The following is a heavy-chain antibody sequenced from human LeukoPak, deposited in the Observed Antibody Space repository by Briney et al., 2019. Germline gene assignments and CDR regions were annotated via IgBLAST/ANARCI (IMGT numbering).Heavy chain of an antibody. CDR2: VNPNSGGT. V-gene: IGHV1-2*02. CDR3: ARTRSLMITFGGVIGIDLCVF. J-gene: IGHJ4*02. D-gene: IGHD3-16*02. Sequence: ASVKVSCKASGYTFSGYYMHWVRQAPGQGLEWMGWVNPNSGGTNYAQKFQGRVTMTRDTSISTAYMELSRLRSDDTAVYYCARTRSLMITFGGVIGIDLCVFWGQGTLVTVSS. CDR1: GYTFSGYY.